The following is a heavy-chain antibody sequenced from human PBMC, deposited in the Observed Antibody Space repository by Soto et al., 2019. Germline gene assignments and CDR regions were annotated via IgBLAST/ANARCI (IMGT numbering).Heavy chain of an antibody. CDR2: ISSSSSYI. D-gene: IGHD3-3*01. Sequence: GGSLRLSCAASGFTFSSYSMNWVRPAPGKGLEWVSSISSSSSYIYYADSVKGRFTISRDNAKNSLYLQMNSLRAEDTAVYYCARQIGVTTYAFDIWGQGTMVTVSS. CDR1: GFTFSSYS. V-gene: IGHV3-21*01. J-gene: IGHJ3*02. CDR3: ARQIGVTTYAFDI.